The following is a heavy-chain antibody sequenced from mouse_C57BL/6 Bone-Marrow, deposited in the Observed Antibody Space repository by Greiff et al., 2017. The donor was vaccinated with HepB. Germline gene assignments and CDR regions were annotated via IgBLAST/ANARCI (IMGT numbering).Heavy chain of an antibody. J-gene: IGHJ2*01. D-gene: IGHD3-1*01. CDR3: ARCLGDLDY. CDR2: INPGSGGT. Sequence: VQLQQSGAELVRPGPSVKVSCKASGYAFTNYLIEWVKQRPGQGLEWIGVINPGSGGTNYNEKFKGKATLTADKSSSTSYMQLSSLTSEDSSVYFCARCLGDLDYWGQGNTLTVSS. V-gene: IGHV1-54*01. CDR1: GYAFTNYL.